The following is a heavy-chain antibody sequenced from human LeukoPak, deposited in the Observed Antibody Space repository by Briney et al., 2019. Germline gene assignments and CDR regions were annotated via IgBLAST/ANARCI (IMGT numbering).Heavy chain of an antibody. CDR3: ARLHWGQIAFDY. Sequence: SETLSLTCTVSGYSISSGYYWGWIRQPPGKGLEWIGSIYHSGTTYYNPSLKSRVTISVDTSKNQFSLKLSSVTAADTAVYYCARLHWGQIAFDYWGQGTLVTVSS. J-gene: IGHJ4*02. CDR1: GYSISSGYY. D-gene: IGHD7-27*01. CDR2: IYHSGTT. V-gene: IGHV4-38-2*02.